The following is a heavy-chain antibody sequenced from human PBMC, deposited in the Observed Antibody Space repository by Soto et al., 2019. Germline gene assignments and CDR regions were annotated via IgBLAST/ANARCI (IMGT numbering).Heavy chain of an antibody. CDR3: ARDILSVGPRAKDALDV. CDR2: INPDNGNT. D-gene: IGHD2-8*02. V-gene: IGHV1-3*01. Sequence: QVQLVQSGAEVRKPGASVNISCRASGFTFSDHLINWVRQVPGQSLEWMGWINPDNGNTKYSQTCQGRVTISRHSSASIVYVGVSDLTSEDTAVFYCARDILSVGPRAKDALDVWGQGTMVTASS. CDR1: GFTFSDHL. J-gene: IGHJ3*01.